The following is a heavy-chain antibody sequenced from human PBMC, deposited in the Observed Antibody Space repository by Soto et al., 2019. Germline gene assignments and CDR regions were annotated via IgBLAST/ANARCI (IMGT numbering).Heavy chain of an antibody. D-gene: IGHD3-10*01. CDR3: ARASGESYPGSRVFVS. J-gene: IGHJ4*02. CDR2: ITNTGGDT. V-gene: IGHV3-23*01. CDR1: GFTFSSNA. Sequence: SLRLSCAASGFTFSSNAMSWVRQAAGKGLEWVSAITNTGGDTLYADSVKGRFTISRDNFKNTLYLQMNSLRAEDTAIYYCARASGESYPGSRVFVSWGQGTRVTVSS.